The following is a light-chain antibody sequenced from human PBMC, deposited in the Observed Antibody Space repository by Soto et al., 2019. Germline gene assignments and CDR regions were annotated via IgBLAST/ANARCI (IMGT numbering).Light chain of an antibody. J-gene: IGKJ2*01. CDR3: QQYNDWPPMYT. Sequence: EIVMTQSPATLSVYPGERATLFCRASQSVSNNLAWYQQKPGQAPRFLIYGASTRATGIPFRFIGSGSGPEFTLTISSLQSEDFAFYYGQQYNDWPPMYTFGQGTKLEIK. V-gene: IGKV3-15*01. CDR2: GAS. CDR1: QSVSNN.